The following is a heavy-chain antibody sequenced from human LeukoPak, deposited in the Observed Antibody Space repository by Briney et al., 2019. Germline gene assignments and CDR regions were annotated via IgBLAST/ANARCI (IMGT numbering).Heavy chain of an antibody. Sequence: GASAKVSCKTSGYTFSSYDINWVRHATGQGLEWMGWMNANSGNTGYAQKFQGRVTMTRNTSMSTAYMELRSLRSEDTAVYYCARGYSSSWYSADYYYYMDVWGKGTTVTISS. V-gene: IGHV1-8*01. CDR3: ARGYSSSWYSADYYYYMDV. CDR2: MNANSGNT. J-gene: IGHJ6*03. D-gene: IGHD6-13*01. CDR1: GYTFSSYD.